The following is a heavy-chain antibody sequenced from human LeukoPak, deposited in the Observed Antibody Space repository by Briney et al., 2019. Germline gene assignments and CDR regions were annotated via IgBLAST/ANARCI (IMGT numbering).Heavy chain of an antibody. Sequence: GGSLRLSCAASGFTFSDHYMDWVRQAPGKGLEWVGRTRNKANSYTTEYAASVKGRFTLSRDDSKNSLYLQMNSLKTEDTAVYYCARAVNTIFGVAFDYWGQGTLVTVSS. CDR2: TRNKANSYTT. V-gene: IGHV3-72*01. J-gene: IGHJ4*02. D-gene: IGHD3-3*01. CDR1: GFTFSDHY. CDR3: ARAVNTIFGVAFDY.